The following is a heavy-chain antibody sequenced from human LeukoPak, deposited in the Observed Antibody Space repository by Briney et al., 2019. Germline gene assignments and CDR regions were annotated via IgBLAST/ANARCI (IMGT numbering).Heavy chain of an antibody. Sequence: KVSXXTXXEXSMXXXRQAPGKGLEWMGGFDPGDGETIYAQKFQGRVTMTEDTSTDTAYMELSSLRSEDTAVYYCALSLAAATYFDYWGQGTLVTVSS. D-gene: IGHD6-13*01. J-gene: IGHJ4*01. CDR2: FDPGDGET. V-gene: IGHV1-24*01. CDR1: XXTXXEXS. CDR3: ALSLAAATYFDY.